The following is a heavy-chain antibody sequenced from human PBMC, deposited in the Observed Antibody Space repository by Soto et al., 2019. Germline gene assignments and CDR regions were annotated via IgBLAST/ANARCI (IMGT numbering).Heavy chain of an antibody. J-gene: IGHJ5*02. CDR2: ISAYNYNT. CDR1: GYTFTSYG. D-gene: IGHD1-26*01. CDR3: AGVVGALGHWVDP. Sequence: QVQLVQSGAEVKKPGASVKVSCKASGYTFTSYGLSWVRQAPGQGLEWMGRISAYNYNTNYAQKLQGRVTMTTDTSTSTAYMELRSLRSDDTAVDDCAGVVGALGHWVDPWGQGTLVTVSS. V-gene: IGHV1-18*01.